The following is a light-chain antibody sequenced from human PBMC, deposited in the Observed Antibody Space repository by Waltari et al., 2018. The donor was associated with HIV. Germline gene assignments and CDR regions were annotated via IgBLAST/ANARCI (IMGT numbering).Light chain of an antibody. CDR2: KSS. Sequence: DIEMTQSPSTLTLSLRDRVTITFRPSQTISSSLAWYQQRPGTAPTLLIYKSSSLEYGVPSRFSGSGSGTEFTLTISSLQPDDIAVYFCQQYSAFPFTFGQGTKLEI. J-gene: IGKJ2*01. CDR1: QTISSS. V-gene: IGKV1-5*03. CDR3: QQYSAFPFT.